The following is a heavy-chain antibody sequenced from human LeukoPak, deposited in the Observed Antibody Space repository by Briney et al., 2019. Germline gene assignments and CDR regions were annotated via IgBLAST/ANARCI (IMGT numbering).Heavy chain of an antibody. Sequence: GGSLRLSCAASGFTFSHYWMSWVRQAPGKGLEWVANIKPDGSDKYYVDSVKGRSTIPRDNAKNTLYLDMERLRAEETAVYYCAREDMWAFDMWGQGRMVTVSS. V-gene: IGHV3-7*01. CDR3: AREDMWAFDM. CDR2: IKPDGSDK. CDR1: GFTFSHYW. J-gene: IGHJ3*02. D-gene: IGHD2-15*01.